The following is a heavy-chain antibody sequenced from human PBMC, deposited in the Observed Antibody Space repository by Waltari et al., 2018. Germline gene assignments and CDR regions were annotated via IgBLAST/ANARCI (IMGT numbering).Heavy chain of an antibody. CDR2: IYHAGDT. Sequence: QVQLQESGPGLVKPSETLSLACDVSGYSINSGYYWGWIRQSPGKGLEWIATIYHAGDTVYSPSLTCRVTISMDTSKHQLTLKLNSVTAADTAVYFCSRQVLGYCTSAACRRLESWGQGTLVTVSS. V-gene: IGHV4-38-2*01. J-gene: IGHJ4*02. CDR3: SRQVLGYCTSAACRRLES. D-gene: IGHD2-2*03. CDR1: GYSINSGYY.